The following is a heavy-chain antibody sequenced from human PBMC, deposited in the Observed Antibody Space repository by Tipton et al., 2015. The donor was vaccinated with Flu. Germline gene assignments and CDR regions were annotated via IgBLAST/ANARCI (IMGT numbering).Heavy chain of an antibody. D-gene: IGHD3-9*01. J-gene: IGHJ4*02. V-gene: IGHV1-18*01. CDR3: ARDRGDILTGCRLDY. CDR1: GFTFTTYG. Sequence: QLVQSGAEVKKPGASVKVSCKASGFTFTTYGFSWVRQAPGQGLEWMGWISAYNGNTNFAQKFQGRVTMTIDTSTGTTYMELRSLRSDGPGVYYCARDRGDILTGCRLDYWGQGTLVTVSS. CDR2: ISAYNGNT.